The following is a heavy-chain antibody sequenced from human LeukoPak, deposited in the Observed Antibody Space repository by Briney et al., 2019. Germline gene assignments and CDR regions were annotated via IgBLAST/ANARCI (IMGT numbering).Heavy chain of an antibody. J-gene: IGHJ4*02. D-gene: IGHD6-19*01. CDR1: GGSISLSF. CDR3: ARDAGSGWYYFDS. CDR2: LYPSGRT. Sequence: PSETLSLTCTVSGGSISLSFWSWLRQPAGKGLEWVGRLYPSGRTENNPSLKSRVSISLDAPKSQFSLRLTSVTAADTAVYLCARDAGSGWYYFDSWGQGTRVTVSS. V-gene: IGHV4-4*07.